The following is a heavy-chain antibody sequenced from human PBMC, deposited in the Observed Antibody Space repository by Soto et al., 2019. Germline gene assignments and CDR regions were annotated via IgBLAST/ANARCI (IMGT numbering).Heavy chain of an antibody. Sequence: DVQLVESGGGLVQPGGSLRLSCAASGFIFSRYDMHWVRQATGKGLEWVSAITTAGDTYYPGSVKGRFTISRENAKNSLYLPMNSLRAGDTAVYYCARDSDFHYWGQGTLVTVSS. CDR2: ITTAGDT. V-gene: IGHV3-13*01. CDR3: ARDSDFHY. J-gene: IGHJ4*02. CDR1: GFIFSRYD.